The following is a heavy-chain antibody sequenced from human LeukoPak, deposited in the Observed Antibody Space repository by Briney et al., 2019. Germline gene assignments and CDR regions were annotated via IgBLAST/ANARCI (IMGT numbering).Heavy chain of an antibody. V-gene: IGHV1-2*06. CDR3: ARDGANKVRGVHYYYMDV. D-gene: IGHD3-10*01. Sequence: ASVKVSCKASGYTFTGYYMHWVRQAPGQGLEWMGRINPNSGGTNYAQKFQGRVTMTRDTSISTAYMELSRLTSDDTAVYYCARDGANKVRGVHYYYMDVWGKGTTVTVSS. CDR2: INPNSGGT. J-gene: IGHJ6*03. CDR1: GYTFTGYY.